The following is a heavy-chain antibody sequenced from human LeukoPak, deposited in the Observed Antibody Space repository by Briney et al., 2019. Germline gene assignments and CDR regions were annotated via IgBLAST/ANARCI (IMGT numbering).Heavy chain of an antibody. CDR3: AKGTSLWLILIDY. D-gene: IGHD5-18*01. J-gene: IGHJ4*02. CDR2: ISGSSGST. V-gene: IGHV3-23*01. Sequence: PGGSLRLSCAVSGFTFSSYAMSWVRQAPGKGLEWVSAISGSSGSTYYADSVKGRFTISRDNSKNTLYLQMNSLRAEDTAVYYCAKGTSLWLILIDYWGQGTLVTASS. CDR1: GFTFSSYA.